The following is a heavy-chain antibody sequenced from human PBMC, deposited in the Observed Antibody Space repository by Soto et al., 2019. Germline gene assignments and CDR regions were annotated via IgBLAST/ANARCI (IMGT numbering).Heavy chain of an antibody. CDR3: ASSFHQRSDEDY. CDR1: GGTFSSYA. J-gene: IGHJ4*02. Sequence: SVKVSCKASGGTFSSYAISWVRQAPGQGLEWMGGIIPIFGTANYAQKFQGRVTITADESTSTAYMELSSLRSEDTAVYYCASSFHQRSDEDYWGQGTLVTVS. V-gene: IGHV1-69*13. D-gene: IGHD3-3*01. CDR2: IIPIFGTA.